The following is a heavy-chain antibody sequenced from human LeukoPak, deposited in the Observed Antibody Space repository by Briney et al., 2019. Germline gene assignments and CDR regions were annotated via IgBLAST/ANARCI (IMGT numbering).Heavy chain of an antibody. D-gene: IGHD3/OR15-3a*01. CDR1: GGSISSSSYY. CDR3: ARQAGSGLFILP. CDR2: IYYSGST. J-gene: IGHJ4*02. Sequence: SETLSLTCTVSGGSISSSSYYWGWIRQPPGKGLEWIGSIYYSGSTYYNASLKSQVSISIDTSKNQFSLRLTSVTAADTAVYYCARQAGSGLFILPGGQGTLVTVSS. V-gene: IGHV4-39*01.